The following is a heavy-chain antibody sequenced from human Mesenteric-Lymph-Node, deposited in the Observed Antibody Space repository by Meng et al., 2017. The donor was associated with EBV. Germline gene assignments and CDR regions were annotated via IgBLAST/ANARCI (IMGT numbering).Heavy chain of an antibody. CDR3: ARGNFYYGLDV. J-gene: IGHJ6*02. Sequence: QVQRPQWGAGLLKPSATRSLTCAVYGGSFSDYYWSWIRQPPGKGLEWIGDFSPSGVTNYNPSLKSPVTISEDSSKNQFSLRLSSVTAADTAVYYCARGNFYYGLDVWGQGTTVTVSS. CDR1: GGSFSDYY. CDR2: FSPSGVT. V-gene: IGHV4-34*02.